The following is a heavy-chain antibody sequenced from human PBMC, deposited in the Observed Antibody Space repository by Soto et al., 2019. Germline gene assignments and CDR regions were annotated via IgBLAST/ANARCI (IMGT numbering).Heavy chain of an antibody. D-gene: IGHD3-10*01. J-gene: IGHJ4*02. CDR1: GYTFTSYY. V-gene: IGHV1-46*03. Sequence: QVQLVQSGAEVKKPGASVKVSCKASGYTFTSYYMHWVRQAPGQGLEWMGIINPSGGSTSYAQKFQGRVTMTRDTSTSTVYMELSSLRSEDTAVYYCARVHMVRGVTRRSYYFDYWGQGTLVTVSS. CDR2: INPSGGST. CDR3: ARVHMVRGVTRRSYYFDY.